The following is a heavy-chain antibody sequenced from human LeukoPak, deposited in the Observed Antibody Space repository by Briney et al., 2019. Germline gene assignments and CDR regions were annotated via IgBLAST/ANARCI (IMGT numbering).Heavy chain of an antibody. D-gene: IGHD3-10*01. CDR3: ARAPYYGSGSYYNGLLFDS. Sequence: ASVKVSCKVSGYTLTELSMHWVRQAPGKGLEWMGGFDPEDGETIYAQKFQGRVTMTEDTSTDTAYMELSSLRSEDTAVYYCARAPYYGSGSYYNGLLFDSWGQGTLVTVSS. CDR2: FDPEDGET. CDR1: GYTLTELS. V-gene: IGHV1-24*01. J-gene: IGHJ4*02.